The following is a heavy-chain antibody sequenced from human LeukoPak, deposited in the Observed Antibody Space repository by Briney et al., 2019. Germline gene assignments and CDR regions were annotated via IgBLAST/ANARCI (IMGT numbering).Heavy chain of an antibody. CDR2: INSNGGST. Sequence: GGSLRLSCTASGFTFSSYWMHLLHQAPRKGLVCVPRINSNGGSTTYADSVKGRFTISRDNAKNTLYLQMNSLRAEDTAVYYCARRIQGMAPYYFDYWGEGTLVTVSS. V-gene: IGHV3-74*01. CDR1: GFTFSSYW. J-gene: IGHJ4*02. D-gene: IGHD5-24*01. CDR3: ARRIQGMAPYYFDY.